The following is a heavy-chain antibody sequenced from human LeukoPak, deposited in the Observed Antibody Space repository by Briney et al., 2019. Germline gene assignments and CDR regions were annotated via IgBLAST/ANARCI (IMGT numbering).Heavy chain of an antibody. Sequence: ASVKVSCKVSGYTLTELSMHWVRQAPGKGLEWMGGIIPIFGTANYAQKFQGRVTITADESTSTAYMELSSLRSEDTAVYYCAREVVGAPSWGQGTLVTVSS. CDR3: AREVVGAPS. J-gene: IGHJ5*02. D-gene: IGHD1-26*01. V-gene: IGHV1-69*13. CDR1: GYTLTELS. CDR2: IIPIFGTA.